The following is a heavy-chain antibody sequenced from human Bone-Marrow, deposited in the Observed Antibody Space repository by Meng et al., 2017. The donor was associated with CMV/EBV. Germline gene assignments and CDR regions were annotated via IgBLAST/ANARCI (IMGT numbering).Heavy chain of an antibody. CDR1: GFTFSSFA. D-gene: IGHD3-10*01. CDR2: ILYDGSNK. Sequence: GESLKISCAASGFTFSSFAMHWVRQAPGKGLEWVAVILYDGSNKYYADSVKGRFTISRDNAKNSLYLQMNSLRVEDTALYHCVRVGPGPGGAFDLWGQGKMVTVSS. J-gene: IGHJ3*01. V-gene: IGHV3-30*14. CDR3: VRVGPGPGGAFDL.